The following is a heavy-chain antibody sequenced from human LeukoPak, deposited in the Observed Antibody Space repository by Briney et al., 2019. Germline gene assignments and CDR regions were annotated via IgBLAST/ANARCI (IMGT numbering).Heavy chain of an antibody. CDR2: IFGSGGSP. V-gene: IGHV3-23*01. J-gene: IGHJ4*02. CDR3: GKTTVGYSSGQKPAWPVDY. Sequence: PGGSLRLSCEASGFTFGSHAMCWVRQAPGKGLEWVAGIFGSGGSPHYADPVKGRFTISRDNSRNTVYLQINSLRAEDTAVYYCGKTTVGYSSGQKPAWPVDYWGQGTLVTASS. CDR1: GFTFGSHA. D-gene: IGHD5-18*01.